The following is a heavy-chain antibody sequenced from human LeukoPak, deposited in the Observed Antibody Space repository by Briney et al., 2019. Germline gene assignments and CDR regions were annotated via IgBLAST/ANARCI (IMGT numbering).Heavy chain of an antibody. CDR2: ISRDGSNQ. J-gene: IGHJ4*02. CDR3: AKRGGSNDLDY. CDR1: GFTFSNYG. Sequence: GRSLRPSCAASGFTFSNYGMHWVRQAPGKGLEWVALISRDGSNQYYADSVKGRFTISRDNSANTLYLQMNSLRAEDTAVYYCAKRGGSNDLDYWGQGTLVTVSS. D-gene: IGHD1-26*01. V-gene: IGHV3-30*18.